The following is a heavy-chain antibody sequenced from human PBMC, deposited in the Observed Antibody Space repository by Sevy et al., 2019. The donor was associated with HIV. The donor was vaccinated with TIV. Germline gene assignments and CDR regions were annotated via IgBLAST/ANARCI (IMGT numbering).Heavy chain of an antibody. CDR1: GFTFSSYA. V-gene: IGHV3-30-3*01. CDR3: ARDDLSGPYYYDSSGAFDI. Sequence: GGSLRLSCAASGFTFSSYAMHWVRQAPGEGLEWVAVISYDGSNKYYADSVKGRFTISRDNSKNTLYLQMNSLRAEDTAVYYCARDDLSGPYYYDSSGAFDIWGQGTMVTVSS. J-gene: IGHJ3*02. D-gene: IGHD3-22*01. CDR2: ISYDGSNK.